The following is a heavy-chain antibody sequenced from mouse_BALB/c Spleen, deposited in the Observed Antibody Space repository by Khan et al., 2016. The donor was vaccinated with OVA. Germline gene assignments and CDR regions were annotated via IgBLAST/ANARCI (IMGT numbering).Heavy chain of an antibody. CDR3: ARERIDY. Sequence: VQLQQSGAELAKPGASVKMSCKASGYTFTTYWMHWVKQRPGQGLEWIGYINPTSGFTDYNQKFKDKATLTADTSSSTAYMQLSSLTSDDSAVYYLARERIDYWGQGTTLTVAS. J-gene: IGHJ2*01. CDR1: GYTFTTYW. CDR2: INPTSGFT. V-gene: IGHV1-7*01.